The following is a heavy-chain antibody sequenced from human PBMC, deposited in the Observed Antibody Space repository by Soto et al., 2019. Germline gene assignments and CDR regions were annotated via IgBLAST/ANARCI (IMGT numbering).Heavy chain of an antibody. CDR1: GVSINSANW. D-gene: IGHD2-15*01. CDR2: IYHSGST. Sequence: QMQLQESGPGLVKPSGTLSLTCTVSGVSINSANWWTWVRQSPGKGLEWIGEIYHSGSTNFNPSLKSRVTISVDNSKNQFYLELTSVTAADTAVYYCARYCGGGSCYLGAFEIWGQGTMVTVSS. V-gene: IGHV4-4*02. CDR3: ARYCGGGSCYLGAFEI. J-gene: IGHJ3*02.